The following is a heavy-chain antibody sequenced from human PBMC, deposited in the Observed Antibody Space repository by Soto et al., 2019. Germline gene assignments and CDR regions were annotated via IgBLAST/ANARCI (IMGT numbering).Heavy chain of an antibody. CDR1: GASISSSSYF. CDR2: IHYSGT. D-gene: IGHD2-21*02. CDR3: ARSEGHVMVLTG. V-gene: IGHV4-39*01. Sequence: QLQLQESGPGLVKPSETLSLTCTVSGASISSSSYFWGWIRQPPGKGLEWIVSIHYSGTYYNPSLKSRVTISEDTSKTQFSLNLSSVTAADTAVYYCARSEGHVMVLTGWGQGTLVTVSS. J-gene: IGHJ1*01.